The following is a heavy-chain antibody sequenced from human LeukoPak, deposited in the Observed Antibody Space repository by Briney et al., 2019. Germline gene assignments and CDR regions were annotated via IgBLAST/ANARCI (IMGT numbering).Heavy chain of an antibody. CDR2: INPNSGGT. CDR3: ARVDFAAAAEGY. Sequence: ASVKVSCKASGYTFTGYYMHWVRQAPGQGLEWMGWINPNSGGTNYAQKFQGRVTMTRDTSISTAYMELSSLRSEDTAVYYCARVDFAAAAEGYWGQGTLVTVSS. CDR1: GYTFTGYY. V-gene: IGHV1-2*02. D-gene: IGHD6-13*01. J-gene: IGHJ4*02.